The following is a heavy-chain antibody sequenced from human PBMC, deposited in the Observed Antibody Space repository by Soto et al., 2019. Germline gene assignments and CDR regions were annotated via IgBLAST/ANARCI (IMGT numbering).Heavy chain of an antibody. CDR2: IYYSGST. D-gene: IGHD6-19*01. CDR1: GGSISSYY. Sequence: SQTLSLTCTVSGGSISSYYWSWIRQPPGKGLEWIGYIYYSGSTNYNPSLKSRVTISVDTSKNQFSLKLSSVTAADTAVYYCARHDQDPYSSGRIAFDIWGQGTMVTVSS. V-gene: IGHV4-59*01. CDR3: ARHDQDPYSSGRIAFDI. J-gene: IGHJ3*02.